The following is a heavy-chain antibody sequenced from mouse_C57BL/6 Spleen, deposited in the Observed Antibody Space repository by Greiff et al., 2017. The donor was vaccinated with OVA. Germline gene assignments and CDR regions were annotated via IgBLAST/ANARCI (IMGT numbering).Heavy chain of an antibody. CDR1: GFSLTSYG. CDR2: IWGVGST. D-gene: IGHD4-1*01. J-gene: IGHJ4*01. CDR3: ASELGGGAMDY. Sequence: VQVVESGPGLVAPSQSLSITCTVSGFSLTSYGVVWVRQSPGKGLEWLGVIWGVGSTNYNSALKSRLSISKDNYKSQVYLKMNSLQTDDAAMYYCASELGGGAMDYWGQGTSVTVSS. V-gene: IGHV2-6*01.